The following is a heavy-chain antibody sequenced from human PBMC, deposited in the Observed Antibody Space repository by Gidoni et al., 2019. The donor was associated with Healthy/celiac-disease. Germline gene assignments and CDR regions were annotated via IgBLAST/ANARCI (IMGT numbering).Heavy chain of an antibody. CDR3: AKVAFGGVIVSTLDY. V-gene: IGHV3-30*18. J-gene: IGHJ4*02. CDR2: ISYDGSNK. CDR1: GFTFRSSG. D-gene: IGHD3-16*02. Sequence: QVQLVESGGGVVQPGRSLRLSCAASGFTFRSSGMHWVRQAPGKGLGWVAVISYDGSNKYYADSVKGRFTISRDNSKNTLYLQMNSLRAEDTAVYYCAKVAFGGVIVSTLDYWGQGTLVTVSS.